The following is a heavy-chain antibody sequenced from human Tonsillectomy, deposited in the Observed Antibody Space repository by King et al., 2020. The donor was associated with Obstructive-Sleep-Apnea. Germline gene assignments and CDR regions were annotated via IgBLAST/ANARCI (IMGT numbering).Heavy chain of an antibody. D-gene: IGHD2-21*02. CDR1: EFTFANYG. CDR3: AKDDGTYCGGDCQPPLDY. Sequence: VQLVESGGGLVQPGGSLRLSCAASEFTFANYGMGWVRQAPGKGLEGVSSISDSGSSTYYAGSVRGRFTISRDNSKNTLFLQMNSLRADDTAVYYCAKDDGTYCGGDCQPPLDYWGQGTLVTVSS. CDR2: ISDSGSST. V-gene: IGHV3-23*04. J-gene: IGHJ4*02.